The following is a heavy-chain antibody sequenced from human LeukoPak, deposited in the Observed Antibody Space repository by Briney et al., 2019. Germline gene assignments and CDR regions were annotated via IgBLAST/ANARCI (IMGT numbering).Heavy chain of an antibody. CDR1: GYSISSGYY. V-gene: IGHV4-38-2*02. J-gene: IGHJ5*02. D-gene: IGHD2-2*01. Sequence: SETLSLTCTASGYSISSGYYWGWIRPPPGKGLEWIGIIYHSGSTYYKPSLKSRVTISVDNSKNQFSLKLSSVTAADTAVYYCARGTPLALVVPPYWFDPWGQGTLVTVSS. CDR2: IYHSGST. CDR3: ARGTPLALVVPPYWFDP.